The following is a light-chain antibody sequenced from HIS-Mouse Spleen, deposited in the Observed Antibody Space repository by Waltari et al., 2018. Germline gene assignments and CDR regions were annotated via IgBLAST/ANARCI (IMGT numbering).Light chain of an antibody. J-gene: IGLJ2*01. V-gene: IGLV3-10*01. CDR3: YSTDSRGNHRV. Sequence: SYELTQPPSVSVSPGQTARIPCSGDALPTNYAYWYQQKSGQAPVLVIYEDSKRPSGIPERFSGSSSGTMATLTISGAQVEDEADYYCYSTDSRGNHRVFGGGTKLTVL. CDR2: EDS. CDR1: ALPTNY.